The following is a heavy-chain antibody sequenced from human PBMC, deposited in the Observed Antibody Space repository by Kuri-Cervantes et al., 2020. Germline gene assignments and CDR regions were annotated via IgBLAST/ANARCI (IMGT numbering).Heavy chain of an antibody. J-gene: IGHJ4*02. D-gene: IGHD4-17*01. V-gene: IGHV1-2*02. CDR1: GYTFTGYY. CDR2: INPNSGGT. Sequence: ASVKVSCKASGYTFTGYYIHWVRQAPGQGLEWMGWINPNSGGTNYAQKFQGRVTMTRDTSISTAYMELSRLRSDDTAVYYCARTSTVTTGAIDYWGQGTLVTVSS. CDR3: ARTSTVTTGAIDY.